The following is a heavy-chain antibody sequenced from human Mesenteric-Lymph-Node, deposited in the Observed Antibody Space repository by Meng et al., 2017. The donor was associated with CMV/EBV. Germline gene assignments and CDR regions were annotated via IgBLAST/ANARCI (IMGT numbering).Heavy chain of an antibody. CDR3: AKDMNRLRSYGMDA. D-gene: IGHD1-14*01. J-gene: IGHJ6*02. Sequence: GGSLRLSCVVSGFTFDDYAMHWVRQPPGKGLEWVSFVGWDGGNTHYADSVKGRFTISRDNFRNSLFLEMNSLRPEDSALYYCAKDMNRLRSYGMDAWGQGTTVTVSS. CDR1: GFTFDDYA. V-gene: IGHV3-43D*03. CDR2: VGWDGGNT.